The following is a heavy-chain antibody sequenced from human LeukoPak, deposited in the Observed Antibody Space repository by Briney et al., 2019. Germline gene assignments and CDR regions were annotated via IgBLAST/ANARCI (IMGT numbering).Heavy chain of an antibody. CDR1: GFTVSSNS. D-gene: IGHD6-19*01. CDR2: IYSGGNT. Sequence: EGSLRLSCTVSGFTVSSNSMSWVRQAPGKGLEWVSFIYSGGNTHYSDSVKGRFTISRDNSKNTLYLQMNSLRAEDTAVYYCARDLKQWLVLGYWGQGTLVTVSS. J-gene: IGHJ4*02. CDR3: ARDLKQWLVLGY. V-gene: IGHV3-66*01.